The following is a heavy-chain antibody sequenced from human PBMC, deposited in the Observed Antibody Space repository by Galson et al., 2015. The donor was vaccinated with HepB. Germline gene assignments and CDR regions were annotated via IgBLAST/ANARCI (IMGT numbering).Heavy chain of an antibody. CDR3: ARVRGYCSGGNCYPDY. V-gene: IGHV1-18*04. Sequence: SVKVSCKASGYTFTRYGISWVRQAPGQGLEWMGWISAYSGNTEYAQNLQGRVTMTTDTSTTTAYMELRSLRSDDTAVYYCARVRGYCSGGNCYPDYWGQGTLVTVSS. D-gene: IGHD2-15*01. CDR2: ISAYSGNT. CDR1: GYTFTRYG. J-gene: IGHJ4*02.